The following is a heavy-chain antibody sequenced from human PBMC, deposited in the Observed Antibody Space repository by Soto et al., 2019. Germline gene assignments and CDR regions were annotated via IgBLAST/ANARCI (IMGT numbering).Heavy chain of an antibody. Sequence: LSLTCTVSGYSISSGYHWAWIRQPPGKGLEWLGSVHYSGNTYYNPSLRSRLTISVDKSKNQFSLNLSSVTAADTAVYYCARQDRVVAEGRWFDPWGQGTMVTVYS. CDR3: ARQDRVVAEGRWFDP. CDR2: VHYSGNT. D-gene: IGHD2-15*01. J-gene: IGHJ5*02. CDR1: GYSISSGYH. V-gene: IGHV4-38-2*02.